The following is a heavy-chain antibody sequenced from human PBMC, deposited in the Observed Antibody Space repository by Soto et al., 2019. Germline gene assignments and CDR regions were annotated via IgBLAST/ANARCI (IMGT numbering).Heavy chain of an antibody. CDR1: GYSFTGYY. CDR2: NNPDSGAT. V-gene: IGHV1-2*02. J-gene: IGHJ4*02. CDR3: ARGDYGTGGYPFPYFDY. Sequence: HEHLVQSGAEVKRPGASLKVSCKASGYSFTGYYIHWVRQAPGQGLEWMGWNNPDSGATNYAQNFQVRVYLTRDTSISTASLYLTSLTSDDTAVYYCARGDYGTGGYPFPYFDYWGQGTLVIVSS. D-gene: IGHD2-8*02.